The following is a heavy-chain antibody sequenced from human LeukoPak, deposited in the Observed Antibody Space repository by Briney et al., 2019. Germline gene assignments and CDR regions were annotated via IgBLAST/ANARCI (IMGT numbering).Heavy chain of an antibody. CDR3: ARVSKTYSSGWYTTPTDY. CDR1: GYTFTSYD. CDR2: MNPNRGNT. V-gene: IGHV1-8*01. Sequence: ASVKASCKASGYTFTSYDINWVRQATGQGLEWMGWMNPNRGNTGYAQKFQGRVTMTRNTSISTAYMELSSLRSEDTAVYYCARVSKTYSSGWYTTPTDYWGQGTLVTVSS. D-gene: IGHD6-19*01. J-gene: IGHJ4*02.